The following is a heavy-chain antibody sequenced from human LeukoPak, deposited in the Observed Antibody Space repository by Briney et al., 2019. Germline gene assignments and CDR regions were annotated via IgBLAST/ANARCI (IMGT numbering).Heavy chain of an antibody. J-gene: IGHJ6*03. V-gene: IGHV1-46*01. Sequence: ASVKVSCKASGYTFTSSYMHWVRQAPGQGLEWMGIINPSGCATSYAQKFQGRVTMTWDMSTRAVYMELSGLRSEDTAVYYCAMPTNSATFDSYHYYMDVWGKGTTVTVSS. CDR1: GYTFTSSY. CDR2: INPSGCAT. D-gene: IGHD2/OR15-2a*01. CDR3: AMPTNSATFDSYHYYMDV.